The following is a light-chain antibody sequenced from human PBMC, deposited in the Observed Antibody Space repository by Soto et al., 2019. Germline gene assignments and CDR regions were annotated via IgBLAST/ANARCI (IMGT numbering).Light chain of an antibody. CDR2: GPS. J-gene: IGKJ3*01. CDR3: YQFSMSPFS. CDR1: QSVRGNY. V-gene: IGKV3-20*01. Sequence: VLTQSPGTLSLSPGESATLSCRASQSVRGNYFAWYQQRPGQAPRLLVYGPSVRAAGIADIFRGSGSRTDFNLTISSVEPEDFAVYYCYQFSMSPFSFGPGTTLDIK.